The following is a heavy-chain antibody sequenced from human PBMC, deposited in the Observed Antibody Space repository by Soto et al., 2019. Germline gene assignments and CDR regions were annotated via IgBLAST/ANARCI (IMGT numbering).Heavy chain of an antibody. J-gene: IGHJ6*02. D-gene: IGHD3-3*01. CDR1: GGSFSGYS. CDR3: ARARFDSWSHIYYGLDV. V-gene: IGHV4-34*01. CDR2: INHSGTT. Sequence: SETLFLTCAVYGGSFSGYSWTWLRQPPGKGLEWIGEINHSGTTDYNPALKSRVTMSADTSKNQFSLRMTSVTAADTAVYYCARARFDSWSHIYYGLDVWGQGTTVTVSS.